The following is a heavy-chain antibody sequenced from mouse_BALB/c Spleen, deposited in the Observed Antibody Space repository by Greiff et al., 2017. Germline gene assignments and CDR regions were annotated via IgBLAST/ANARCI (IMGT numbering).Heavy chain of an antibody. V-gene: IGHV1-66*01. J-gene: IGHJ4*01. Sequence: VQLHQSGPELVKPGASVKISCKASGYSFTSYYIHWVKQRPGQGLEWIGWIFPGSGNTKYNEKFKGKATLTADTSSSTAYMQLSSLTSEDSAVYFCARGRGNSYAMDYWGQGTSVTVSS. CDR1: GYSFTSYY. D-gene: IGHD2-1*01. CDR2: IFPGSGNT. CDR3: ARGRGNSYAMDY.